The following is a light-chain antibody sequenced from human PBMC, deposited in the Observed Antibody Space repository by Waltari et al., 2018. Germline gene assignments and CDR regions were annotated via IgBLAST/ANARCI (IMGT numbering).Light chain of an antibody. Sequence: GERTTLSCRASQTFDTYLAWYQQRPGQAPRLLIYDTSNRATGIPDRFSGSGSETDFTLTISSLEPEDFAVYYCQQRRRWPLTFGGGSKVEI. CDR3: QQRRRWPLT. V-gene: IGKV3-11*01. CDR1: QTFDTY. J-gene: IGKJ4*01. CDR2: DTS.